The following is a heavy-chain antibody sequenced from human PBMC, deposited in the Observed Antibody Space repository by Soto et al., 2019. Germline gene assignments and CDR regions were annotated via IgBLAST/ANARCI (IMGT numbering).Heavy chain of an antibody. D-gene: IGHD6-13*01. CDR3: ARRTVAAAGIDY. CDR1: GGSISSSSYY. V-gene: IGHV4-39*01. Sequence: SETLSLTCTVSGGSISSSSYYWGWIRQPPGKGLEWIGSIYYSGDTYYNPSLKSRVTISIDTTKNQFSLKLVSVTAADTAVYYCARRTVAAAGIDYWGQGTLVTVSS. CDR2: IYYSGDT. J-gene: IGHJ4*02.